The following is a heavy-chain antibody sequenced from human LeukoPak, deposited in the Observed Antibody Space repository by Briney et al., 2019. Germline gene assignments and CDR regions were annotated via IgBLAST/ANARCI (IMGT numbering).Heavy chain of an antibody. V-gene: IGHV3-13*04. Sequence: GGSLRLSCVVTGFSVSGYDMHWARQTTGNDLEWVAGIATGGATVYPDSAKGRFTISRDNAKNSLYLQMNNLRAGDTAVYFCVRGLGRTTAFDIWGQGTMVTVSS. CDR2: IATGGAT. CDR1: GFSVSGYD. J-gene: IGHJ3*02. CDR3: VRGLGRTTAFDI. D-gene: IGHD1-26*01.